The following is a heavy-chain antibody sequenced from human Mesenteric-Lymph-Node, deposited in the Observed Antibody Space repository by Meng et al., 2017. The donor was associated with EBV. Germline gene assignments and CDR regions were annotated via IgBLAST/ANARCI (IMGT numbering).Heavy chain of an antibody. J-gene: IGHJ4*02. Sequence: QVQVVASGDEVKKPGSSVKVSCKAAGGTFRSHAFSWVRQAPGQGLEWMGGIVPIFGTTTYAQKFQGRLTITADEATSTAHMELHGLRSDDTALYFCARGAATMPLEYWGQGALVTVSS. CDR3: ARGAATMPLEY. D-gene: IGHD5-12*01. V-gene: IGHV1-69*01. CDR1: GGTFRSHA. CDR2: IVPIFGTT.